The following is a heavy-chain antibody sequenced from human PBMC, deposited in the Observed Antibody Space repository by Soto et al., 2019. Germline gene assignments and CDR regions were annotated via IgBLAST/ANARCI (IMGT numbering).Heavy chain of an antibody. CDR1: GFTFSSYA. J-gene: IGHJ4*02. V-gene: IGHV3-30-3*01. Sequence: QVQLAESGGGVVQPGRSLRLSCAASGFTFSSYAMHWVRRAPGKGLEWMAVMSYDGSNKYYADSVKGRFTISRDNSKNTLYLQMNSLRPEDTALDYCARDGGAYWGQGTLVIVSS. CDR2: MSYDGSNK. CDR3: ARDGGAY. D-gene: IGHD3-16*01.